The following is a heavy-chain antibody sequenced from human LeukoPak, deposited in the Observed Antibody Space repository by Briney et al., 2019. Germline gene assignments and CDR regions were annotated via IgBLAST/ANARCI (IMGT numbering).Heavy chain of an antibody. CDR2: IIPIFGTA. V-gene: IGHV1-69*06. CDR1: GGTFSSYA. Sequence: ASVKVSCTASGGTFSSYAIIWVRQAPGQGLEWMGGIIPIFGTANYAQKFQGRVTITADKSTSTAYMELSSLRSEDTAVYYCARDYPGYGDYVFLYYYGMDVWGKGTTVTVSS. J-gene: IGHJ6*04. D-gene: IGHD4-17*01. CDR3: ARDYPGYGDYVFLYYYGMDV.